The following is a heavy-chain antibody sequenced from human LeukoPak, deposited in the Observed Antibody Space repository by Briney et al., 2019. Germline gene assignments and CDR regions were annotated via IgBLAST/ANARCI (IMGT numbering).Heavy chain of an antibody. J-gene: IGHJ5*02. V-gene: IGHV1-46*01. Sequence: GASVKVSCKASGYTFTSYDINWVRQATGQGLEWMGIINPSGGSTSYAQKFQGRVTMTRDMSTSTVYMELSSLRSEDTAVYYCARDPSSYCSSTSCPNNWFDPWGQGTLVTVSS. D-gene: IGHD2-2*01. CDR2: INPSGGST. CDR3: ARDPSSYCSSTSCPNNWFDP. CDR1: GYTFTSYD.